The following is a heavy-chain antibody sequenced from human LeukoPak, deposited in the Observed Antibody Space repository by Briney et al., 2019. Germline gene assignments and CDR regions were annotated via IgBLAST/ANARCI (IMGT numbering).Heavy chain of an antibody. Sequence: PGGSLRLSRAASGFTFSSYAMHWVRQAPGKGLEWVAVISYDGSNKYYADSVKGRFTISRDNSKNTLYLQMNSLRAEDTAVYYCARAIVGARRGLAYWGQGTLVTVSS. D-gene: IGHD1-26*01. V-gene: IGHV3-30-3*01. CDR1: GFTFSSYA. CDR3: ARAIVGARRGLAY. CDR2: ISYDGSNK. J-gene: IGHJ4*02.